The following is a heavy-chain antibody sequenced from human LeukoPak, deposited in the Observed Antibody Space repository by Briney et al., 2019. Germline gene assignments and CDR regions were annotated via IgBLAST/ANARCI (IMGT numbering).Heavy chain of an antibody. J-gene: IGHJ6*02. CDR2: IYYSGST. Sequence: SETLSLTCTVSGGSISSYYWSWIRQPPGKGLEWIGYIYYSGSTNYNPSLKSRVTISVDTSKNQFSLKLSSVTAADTAVYYCARLGVFYDSSGYYIGGPEVYYYYGMDVWGQGTTVTVSS. D-gene: IGHD3-22*01. CDR1: GGSISSYY. CDR3: ARLGVFYDSSGYYIGGPEVYYYYGMDV. V-gene: IGHV4-59*08.